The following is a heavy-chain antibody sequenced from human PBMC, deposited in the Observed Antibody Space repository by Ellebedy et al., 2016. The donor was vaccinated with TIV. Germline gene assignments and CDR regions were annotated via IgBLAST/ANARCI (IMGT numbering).Heavy chain of an antibody. V-gene: IGHV3-74*01. CDR3: AILEWGYFDY. D-gene: IGHD2-15*01. CDR1: GFTFSSYW. CDR2: INSDGSST. J-gene: IGHJ4*02. Sequence: GESLKISXAASGFTFSSYWMHWVRQAPGKGLVWVSRINSDGSSTSYADSVKGRFTISRDNAKNTLYLQMNSLRAEDTAVYYCAILEWGYFDYWGQGTLVTVSS.